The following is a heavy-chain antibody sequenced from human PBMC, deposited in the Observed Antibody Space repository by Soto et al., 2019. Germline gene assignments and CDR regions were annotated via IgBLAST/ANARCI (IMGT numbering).Heavy chain of an antibody. Sequence: GASVKVSCKASGYTFTGYYMHWVRQAPGQGLEWMGWINPNSGGTNYAQKFQGWVTMTRDTSISTAYMELSRLRSDDTAVYYCARDQARYYYDSSGYGAPASRQNWFDPWGQGTLVTVSS. CDR3: ARDQARYYYDSSGYGAPASRQNWFDP. V-gene: IGHV1-2*04. CDR2: INPNSGGT. CDR1: GYTFTGYY. D-gene: IGHD3-22*01. J-gene: IGHJ5*02.